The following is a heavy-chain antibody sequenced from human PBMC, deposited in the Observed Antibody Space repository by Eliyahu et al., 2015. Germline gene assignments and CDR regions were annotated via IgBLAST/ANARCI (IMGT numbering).Heavy chain of an antibody. V-gene: IGHV1-46*01. J-gene: IGHJ3*01. D-gene: IGHD1-20*01. Sequence: QEQLVQSGAEVQKPGASVKLSCKASGYTFTSHXXHWVRQAPGQGLEWVGIVNPNGGSTTYAQRFQGRVTMTRDTSTSTVYMELSSLGSEDTAVYYCARGPRRSNPGITGPLDGFDVWGQGTMVTVSS. CDR3: ARGPRRSNPGITGPLDGFDV. CDR1: GYTFTSHX. CDR2: VNPNGGST.